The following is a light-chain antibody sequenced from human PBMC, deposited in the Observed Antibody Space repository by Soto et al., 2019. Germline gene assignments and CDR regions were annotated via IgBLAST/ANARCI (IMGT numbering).Light chain of an antibody. Sequence: PGEIVTLSCRASQSVSSSYLTWYQQKPGQAPRLLIYGASTRATGIPARFSGSGSGTEFTLTISSLQSEDSAVYYCQQYDYWPPWTFGQGTKVDIK. CDR3: QQYDYWPPWT. V-gene: IGKV3-15*01. CDR1: QSVSSSY. CDR2: GAS. J-gene: IGKJ1*01.